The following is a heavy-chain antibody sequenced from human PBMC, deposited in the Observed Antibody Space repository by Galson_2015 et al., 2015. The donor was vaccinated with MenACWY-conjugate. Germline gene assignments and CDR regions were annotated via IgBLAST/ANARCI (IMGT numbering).Heavy chain of an antibody. CDR1: GFTFSSYW. J-gene: IGHJ4*02. Sequence: SLRLSCAVSGFTFSSYWMTWVRQAPGRGLEWVANINQDGSEKKYVDSVKGRFTISRDNAKNSLYLQMNSLRAEDTAVYYCAREYKGTEQWLFDFDYWGQGTLVTVSS. CDR2: INQDGSEK. D-gene: IGHD6-19*01. CDR3: AREYKGTEQWLFDFDY. V-gene: IGHV3-7*03.